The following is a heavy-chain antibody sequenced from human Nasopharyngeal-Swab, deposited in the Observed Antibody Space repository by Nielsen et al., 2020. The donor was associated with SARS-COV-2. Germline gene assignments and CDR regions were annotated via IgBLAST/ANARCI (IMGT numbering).Heavy chain of an antibody. CDR1: GFTFSGSA. Sequence: GESLKISCAASGFTFSGSAMHWVRQSSGKGLEWVGRIRSKANSYATAYAASVKGRFTISRDDSKNTAYLQMNSLKSEDTAVYYCARGLPYSGSYWDAFDIWGQGTMVTVSS. V-gene: IGHV3-73*01. D-gene: IGHD1-26*01. CDR3: ARGLPYSGSYWDAFDI. J-gene: IGHJ3*02. CDR2: IRSKANSYAT.